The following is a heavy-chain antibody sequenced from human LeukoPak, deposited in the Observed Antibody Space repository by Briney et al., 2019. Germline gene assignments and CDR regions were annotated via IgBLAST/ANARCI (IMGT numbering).Heavy chain of an antibody. CDR3: ARALDRNDAFDI. CDR1: GGSISSGSYY. Sequence: SETLSLTCTVSGGSISSGSYYWSWIRQPAGKGLEWIGRIYISGSTNYNPSLKSRVTISVDTSKNQFSLKLSSVTAADTAVYYCARALDRNDAFDIWGQGTMVTVSS. J-gene: IGHJ3*02. CDR2: IYISGST. D-gene: IGHD1-14*01. V-gene: IGHV4-61*02.